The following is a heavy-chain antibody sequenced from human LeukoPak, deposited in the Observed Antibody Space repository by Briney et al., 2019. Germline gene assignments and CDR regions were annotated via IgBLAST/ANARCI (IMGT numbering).Heavy chain of an antibody. Sequence: PGRSLRLSCAASGFTFDDYAMHWVRQAPGKGLEWVSGISWNGGSIGYADSVKGRFTISRDNAKNSLYLQMNSLRAEDTALYYCAKDTPVDDWGQGTLVTVSS. CDR2: ISWNGGSI. CDR3: AKDTPVDD. CDR1: GFTFDDYA. J-gene: IGHJ4*02. V-gene: IGHV3-9*01.